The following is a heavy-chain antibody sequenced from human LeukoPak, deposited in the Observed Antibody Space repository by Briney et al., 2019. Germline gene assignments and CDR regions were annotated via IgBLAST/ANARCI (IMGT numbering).Heavy chain of an antibody. V-gene: IGHV3-23*01. CDR2: ISGSGGST. J-gene: IGHJ4*02. CDR3: AKGQRAEAGLRSDY. CDR1: GFTFSSYA. Sequence: PGGSLRLSCAASGFTFSSYAMSWVRQAPGKGLEWVSVISGSGGSTYYADSVKGRFTISRDNSKNTLYLQMNSLRAEDTAVYYCAKGQRAEAGLRSDYWGQGTLVTVSS. D-gene: IGHD6-19*01.